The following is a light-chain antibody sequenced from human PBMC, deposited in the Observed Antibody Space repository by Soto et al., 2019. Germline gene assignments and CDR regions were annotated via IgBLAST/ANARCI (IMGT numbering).Light chain of an antibody. V-gene: IGLV2-11*01. Sequence: QSVLTQPRSVSGSPGQSVTISCTGTSSDVGTYNFVSWYQQHPGKAPKFMIYDVTKRPSGVPDRFSGSKSGNTASLTISGLQADDEADYYCCSYVGSYTSYVFGTGTKVTVL. CDR3: CSYVGSYTSYV. J-gene: IGLJ1*01. CDR2: DVT. CDR1: SSDVGTYNF.